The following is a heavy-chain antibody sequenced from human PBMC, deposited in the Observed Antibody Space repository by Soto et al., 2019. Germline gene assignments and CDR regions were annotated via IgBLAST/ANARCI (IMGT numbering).Heavy chain of an antibody. CDR3: ARDHRDYYYGMDV. D-gene: IGHD3-10*01. J-gene: IGHJ6*02. V-gene: IGHV1-2*04. CDR2: INPNSGGT. CDR1: GYTFTGYY. Sequence: ASVKVSCKASGYTFTGYYMHWVRQAPGQGLEWMGWINPNSGGTNYAQKFQGWVTMTRDTSISTAYMELSRLRSDDTAVYYCARDHRDYYYGMDVWGQGTTVTVS.